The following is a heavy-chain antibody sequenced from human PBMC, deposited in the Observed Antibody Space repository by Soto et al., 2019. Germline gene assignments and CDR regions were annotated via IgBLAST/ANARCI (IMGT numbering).Heavy chain of an antibody. Sequence: QVQLVQSGAEEKKPGASVKVSYKASGYTFTSYAMHWVRQAPGQRLEWMGWINAGNGNTKYSQKFQGRVTITRDTSASTAYMELSSLGSEDTAVYYCARDPSYYGMDVWGQGTTVTVSS. J-gene: IGHJ6*02. CDR1: GYTFTSYA. CDR2: INAGNGNT. CDR3: ARDPSYYGMDV. V-gene: IGHV1-3*05.